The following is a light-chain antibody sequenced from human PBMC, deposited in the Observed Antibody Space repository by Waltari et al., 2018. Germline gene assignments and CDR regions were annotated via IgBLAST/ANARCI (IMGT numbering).Light chain of an antibody. J-gene: IGKJ3*01. CDR1: HRIGSN. CDR2: GAS. V-gene: IGKV3-15*01. Sequence: EVVMTQSPAPLSVSPGERATLPRRASHRIGSNFAWYQQKPGQTPRLPILGASTRATGVPARFSGSGAGREFTLTISSLQSEDSVFYYCQQYNTWPRTFGPGTKVDIK. CDR3: QQYNTWPRT.